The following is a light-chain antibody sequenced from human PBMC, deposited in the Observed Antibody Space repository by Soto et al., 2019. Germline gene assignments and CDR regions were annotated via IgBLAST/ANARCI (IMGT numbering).Light chain of an antibody. CDR2: WAC. J-gene: IGKJ1*01. CDR1: QSVLYSSNNKNY. CDR3: QQYYSTQPT. Sequence: DIVMTQAPDSLAVSLGERATINCKSSQSVLYSSNNKNYLAWYQQKPGQPPKLLIYWACAGESGVPGRFSGSGSGTDNTLDIRSLQAEDVEVYYHQQYYSTQPTFGKGTKV. V-gene: IGKV4-1*01.